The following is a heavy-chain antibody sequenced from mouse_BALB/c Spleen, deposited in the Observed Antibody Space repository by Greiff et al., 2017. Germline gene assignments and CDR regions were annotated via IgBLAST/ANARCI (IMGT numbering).Heavy chain of an antibody. J-gene: IGHJ4*01. CDR1: GFTFSSFG. V-gene: IGHV5-17*02. Sequence: EVKLVESGGGLVQPGGSLKLSCAASGFTFSSFGMHWVRQTPEKGLEWVAYISSGSSTIYYADTVKGRFTISRDNPKNTLFLQMTSLRSEDTAMYYCARKYGNYGYAMDYWGQGTTVTVSS. CDR2: ISSGSSTI. CDR3: ARKYGNYGYAMDY. D-gene: IGHD2-10*02.